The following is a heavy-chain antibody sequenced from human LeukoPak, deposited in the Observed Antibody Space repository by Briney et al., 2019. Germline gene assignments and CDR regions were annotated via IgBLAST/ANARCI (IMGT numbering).Heavy chain of an antibody. J-gene: IGHJ5*02. CDR3: ARAWDTAIVLGFDP. Sequence: GGSLRLSCAASGFTFSSYSMNWVRQAPGKGLEWVSSISSSSSYIYYADSVKGRFTISRDNAKNSLYLQMNSLRAEDTAVYYCARAWDTAIVLGFDPWGQGTLVTVSS. CDR1: GFTFSSYS. D-gene: IGHD5-18*01. CDR2: ISSSSSYI. V-gene: IGHV3-21*01.